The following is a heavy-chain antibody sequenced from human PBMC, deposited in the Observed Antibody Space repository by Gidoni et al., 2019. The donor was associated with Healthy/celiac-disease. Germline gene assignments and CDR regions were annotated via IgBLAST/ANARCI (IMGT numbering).Heavy chain of an antibody. CDR3: ARVSPTVTTEGPYYYYYYGMDV. CDR1: GGSISSSNW. D-gene: IGHD4-17*01. V-gene: IGHV4-4*02. Sequence: QVQLQESGPGRVKPSGTLSLTCAVSGGSISSSNWWRWVRQPPGKGLEWIGEICHSWSTNYNPSLKSRFTISVDKSKNQFSLKLSSVTAADTSVYYCARVSPTVTTEGPYYYYYYGMDVWGQGTTVTVSS. J-gene: IGHJ6*02. CDR2: ICHSWST.